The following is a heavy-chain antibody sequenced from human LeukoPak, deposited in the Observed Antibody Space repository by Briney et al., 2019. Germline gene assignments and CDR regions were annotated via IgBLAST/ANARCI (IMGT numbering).Heavy chain of an antibody. CDR2: ISAYNGNT. CDR1: GYTFTSYG. J-gene: IGHJ4*02. CDR3: ARGPSIAAAGPLYFDY. D-gene: IGHD6-13*01. Sequence: ASVKVSCKASGYTFTSYGISWVRQAPGQGLEWMGWISAYNGNTNYAQKLQGRVTMTTDTSASTAYMELRSLRSDDTAVYYCARGPSIAAAGPLYFDYWGQGTLVTVSS. V-gene: IGHV1-18*01.